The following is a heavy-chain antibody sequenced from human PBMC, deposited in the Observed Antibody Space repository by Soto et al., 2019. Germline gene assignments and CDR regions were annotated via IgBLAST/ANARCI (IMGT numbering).Heavy chain of an antibody. CDR2: ISSSSSHI. J-gene: IGHJ4*02. Sequence: GGSLRLSCAASGFTFSDYYMSWIRQAPGKGLEWLSYISSSSSHIQYADSVKGRFTISRDNAKNSLYLQMDSLRAEDTAFYYCARDLAFGAVIDFWGQGILVTVSS. V-gene: IGHV3-11*06. CDR1: GFTFSDYY. CDR3: ARDLAFGAVIDF. D-gene: IGHD3-16*01.